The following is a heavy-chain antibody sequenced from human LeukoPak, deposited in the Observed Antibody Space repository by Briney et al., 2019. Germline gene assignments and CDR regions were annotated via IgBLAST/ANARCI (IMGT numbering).Heavy chain of an antibody. J-gene: IGHJ4*02. Sequence: KSGGSLRLSCAASGFTFSSYAISWVRQAPGQGLEWMGGIIPILGIANYAQKFQGRVTITADKSTSTAYMELSSLRSEDTAVYYCAINQGYGGNLDGWLGYFDYWGQGTLVTVSS. D-gene: IGHD4-23*01. CDR3: AINQGYGGNLDGWLGYFDY. V-gene: IGHV1-69*10. CDR1: GFTFSSYA. CDR2: IIPILGIA.